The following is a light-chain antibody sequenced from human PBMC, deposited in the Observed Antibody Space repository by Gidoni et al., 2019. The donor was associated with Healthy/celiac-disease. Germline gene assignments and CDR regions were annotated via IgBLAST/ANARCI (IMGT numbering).Light chain of an antibody. CDR3: QQRSNWPS. CDR2: DAS. Sequence: EIVLPQSPATLSLSPGERATLSCRASQSVSSYLAWYQQKPGQAHRLLIYDASNRATGIPARFSGSVSGTDFTLTISSLEPQDFAVYYCQQRSNWPSFGPXTKVDIK. J-gene: IGKJ3*01. CDR1: QSVSSY. V-gene: IGKV3-11*01.